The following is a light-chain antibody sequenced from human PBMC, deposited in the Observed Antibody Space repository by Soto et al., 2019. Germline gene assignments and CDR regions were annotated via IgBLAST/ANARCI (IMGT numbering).Light chain of an antibody. V-gene: IGLV2-14*01. J-gene: IGLJ2*01. CDR1: SSDVGGYNY. CDR2: DVS. CDR3: SSYPNGSPHEV. Sequence: QSALTQPASVSGSPGQSITISCTGTSSDVGGYNYVSWYQQHPGKAPKLMIYDVSNRPSGVSNRFSGSKSGNTASLTISGLQAEDEAHYYCSSYPNGSPHEVVGGAAKQSDL.